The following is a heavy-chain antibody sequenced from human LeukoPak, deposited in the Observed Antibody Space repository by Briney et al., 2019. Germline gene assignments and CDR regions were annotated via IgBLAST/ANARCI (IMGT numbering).Heavy chain of an antibody. Sequence: GGSLRLSCAASGFTFSSYSMNWVRQAPGKGLEWVSYISSSSSTIYYADSVKGRFTISRDNAKNSLHLQMNSLRDEDTAVYYCAREVPYNYYDSSGYFDYWGQGTLVTVSS. V-gene: IGHV3-48*02. J-gene: IGHJ4*02. CDR2: ISSSSSTI. CDR3: AREVPYNYYDSSGYFDY. D-gene: IGHD3-22*01. CDR1: GFTFSSYS.